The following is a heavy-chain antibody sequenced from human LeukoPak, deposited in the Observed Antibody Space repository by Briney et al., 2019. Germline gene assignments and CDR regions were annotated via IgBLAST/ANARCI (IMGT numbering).Heavy chain of an antibody. CDR1: GFTFSSYA. CDR3: AKDWFGENYYYYGMDV. D-gene: IGHD3-10*01. J-gene: IGHJ6*02. V-gene: IGHV3-23*01. CDR2: ISGSGGST. Sequence: PGGSLRLSCAPSGFTFSSYAMGWVPPAPGGGVGGVSAISGSGGSTYYADSVKGRFTISRDNSKNTLYLQMNSLRAEDTAVYYCAKDWFGENYYYYGMDVWGQGTTVTVSS.